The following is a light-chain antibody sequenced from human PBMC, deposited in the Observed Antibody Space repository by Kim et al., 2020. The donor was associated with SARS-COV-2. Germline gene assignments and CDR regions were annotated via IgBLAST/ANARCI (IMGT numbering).Light chain of an antibody. V-gene: IGKV1-33*01. Sequence: DIQLTQSPPSLSASLGDRVTITCQATEDIKNYLHWYQQRAGEAPKVLIYSASYLETGVPSRFSGSGSGTEFTLTISSLQTEDIATYFCQQCLRLPNTFGGGTKVDIK. CDR2: SAS. CDR3: QQCLRLPNT. CDR1: EDIKNY. J-gene: IGKJ4*01.